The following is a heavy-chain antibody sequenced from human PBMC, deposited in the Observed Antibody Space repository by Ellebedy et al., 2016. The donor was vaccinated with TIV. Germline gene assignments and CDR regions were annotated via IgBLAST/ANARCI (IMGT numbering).Heavy chain of an antibody. V-gene: IGHV3-30-3*01. CDR3: ARDGYSGSFLNWFDP. Sequence: GESLKISCAASGFTFSSYAMHWVRQAPGKGLEWVAVISYDGSNKYYADSVKGRFTISRDNSKNTLYLQMNSLRAEDTAVYYCARDGYSGSFLNWFDPWGQGTLVTVSS. CDR1: GFTFSSYA. J-gene: IGHJ5*02. D-gene: IGHD1-26*01. CDR2: ISYDGSNK.